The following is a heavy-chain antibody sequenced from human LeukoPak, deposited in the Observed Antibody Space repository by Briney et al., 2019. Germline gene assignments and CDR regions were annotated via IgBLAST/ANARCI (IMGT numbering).Heavy chain of an antibody. CDR1: GFRFDDYG. CDR3: GRVYCSTTSCYDYYDYYMDV. D-gene: IGHD2-2*01. Sequence: GGSLRLSCAASGFRFDDYGMSWIRHVPGKGLEWVSGTNWDGASTGYADSVKGRFTISRDNVKNFLYLQMNSLRVEDTALYFCGRVYCSTTSCYDYYDYYMDVWGKGTTVTVSS. V-gene: IGHV3-20*04. CDR2: TNWDGAST. J-gene: IGHJ6*03.